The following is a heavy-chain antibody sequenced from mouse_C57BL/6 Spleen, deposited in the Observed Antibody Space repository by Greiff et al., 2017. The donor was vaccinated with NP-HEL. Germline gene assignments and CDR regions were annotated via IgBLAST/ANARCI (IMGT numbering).Heavy chain of an antibody. D-gene: IGHD1-1*01. Sequence: EVQLQQSGTVLARPGASVKMSCKTSGYTFTSYWMHWVKQRPGQGLEWIGAIYPGNSDTSYNQKFKGKATLTAVTSASTAYMELSSLTNEDSAVYYCAIYGSSPKGYFDVWGTGTTVTVSS. J-gene: IGHJ1*03. CDR1: GYTFTSYW. V-gene: IGHV1-5*01. CDR3: AIYGSSPKGYFDV. CDR2: IYPGNSDT.